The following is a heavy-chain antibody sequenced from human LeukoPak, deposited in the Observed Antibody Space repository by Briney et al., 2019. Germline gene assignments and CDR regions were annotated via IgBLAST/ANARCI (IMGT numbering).Heavy chain of an antibody. Sequence: GGSLRLSCAASGFTFSNYAISWVRQAPGKGLGWVSVISDSGSNTYYADSVKGRFTISRDNSKNTVYLQMNNLRAEDTAVYYCAIYNRADYWGQGTLATVSS. J-gene: IGHJ4*02. D-gene: IGHD1-14*01. CDR1: GFTFSNYA. V-gene: IGHV3-23*01. CDR2: ISDSGSNT. CDR3: AIYNRADY.